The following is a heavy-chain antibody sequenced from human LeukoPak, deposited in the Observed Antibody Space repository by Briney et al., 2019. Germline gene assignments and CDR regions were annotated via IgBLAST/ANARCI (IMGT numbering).Heavy chain of an antibody. CDR1: GGSISSSSYY. D-gene: IGHD3-3*01. J-gene: IGHJ2*01. CDR2: INHSGGT. V-gene: IGHV4-39*07. CDR3: ARIVFWSGFFTSGPPGKGYFDI. Sequence: SETLSLTCTVSGGSISSSSYYWGWIRQPPGRGLEWIGEINHSGGTSFNPSLESRVAMSVDTSKNQFSLKLASVTAADTAVYYCARIVFWSGFFTSGPPGKGYFDIWSRGTQVTVSS.